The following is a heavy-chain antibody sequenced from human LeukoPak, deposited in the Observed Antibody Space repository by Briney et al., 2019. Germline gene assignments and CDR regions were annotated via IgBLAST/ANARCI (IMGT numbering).Heavy chain of an antibody. CDR1: GFTFSSYA. D-gene: IGHD3-10*01. V-gene: IGHV3-23*01. CDR2: ISGSGGST. J-gene: IGHJ4*02. CDR3: AEARPRIMVRGVQFDY. Sequence: GGSLRLSCAASGFTFSSYAMSWVRQAPGKGLEWVSAISGSGGSTYYADSVKGRFTISRDNSKNTLYLQMNSLRAEDTAVYYCAEARPRIMVRGVQFDYWGQGTLVTVSS.